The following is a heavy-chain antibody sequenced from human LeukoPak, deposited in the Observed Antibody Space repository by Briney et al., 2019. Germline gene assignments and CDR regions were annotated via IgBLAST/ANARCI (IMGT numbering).Heavy chain of an antibody. Sequence: SETLSLTCTVSGDSISHYHWSWIRQSPEKGLEWIGYIFYTGTTNYNPSLKSRVTISVDTSKNQFSLRLTSVTAADTARYYCARHFIASQSTFDYWGQGTLVTVSS. CDR2: IFYTGTT. CDR1: GDSISHYH. CDR3: ARHFIASQSTFDY. J-gene: IGHJ4*02. V-gene: IGHV4-59*08.